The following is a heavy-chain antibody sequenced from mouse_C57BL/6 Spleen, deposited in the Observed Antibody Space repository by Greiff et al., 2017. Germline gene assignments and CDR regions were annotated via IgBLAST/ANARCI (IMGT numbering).Heavy chain of an antibody. CDR3: ARGGVVGGYFDY. CDR2: IHPNSGST. CDR1: GYTFTSYW. V-gene: IGHV1-64*01. D-gene: IGHD4-1*01. Sequence: VQLQQPGAELVKPGASVKLSCKASGYTFTSYWMPWVKQRPGQGLEWIGMIHPNSGSTNYNEKFKIKATLTVDKSSSTAYMQLSSLTSEDSAVYYCARGGVVGGYFDYWGQGTNLTVSS. J-gene: IGHJ2*01.